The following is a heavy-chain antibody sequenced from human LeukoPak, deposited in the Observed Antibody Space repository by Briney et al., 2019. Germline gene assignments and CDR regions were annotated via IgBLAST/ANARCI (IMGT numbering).Heavy chain of an antibody. CDR3: ARFRPANAYGSGSYSEGDAFDI. V-gene: IGHV4-31*03. CDR2: IYYSGST. J-gene: IGHJ3*02. D-gene: IGHD3-10*01. Sequence: TLSLTCTVSGGSISSGGYYWSWIRQHPGKGLEWIGYIYYSGSTYYNPSLKSRVTISVDTSKNQFSLKLSSVTAADTAVYYCARFRPANAYGSGSYSEGDAFDIWGQGTMVTVSS. CDR1: GGSISSGGYY.